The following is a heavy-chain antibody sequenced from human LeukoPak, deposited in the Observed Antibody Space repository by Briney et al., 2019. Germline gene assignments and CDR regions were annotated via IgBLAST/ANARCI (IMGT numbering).Heavy chain of an antibody. Sequence: GGSLRLSCAASGFTFSRYWMSWVRQAPGKGPEWVANIKQDGSEKYYVDSVKGRFTIARDNAKNSLYLQMNSLRAEDTAVYYCAKDRVLFTIFGVVTFDYWGQGTLVTVSS. CDR3: AKDRVLFTIFGVVTFDY. D-gene: IGHD3-3*01. CDR1: GFTFSRYW. CDR2: IKQDGSEK. J-gene: IGHJ4*02. V-gene: IGHV3-7*01.